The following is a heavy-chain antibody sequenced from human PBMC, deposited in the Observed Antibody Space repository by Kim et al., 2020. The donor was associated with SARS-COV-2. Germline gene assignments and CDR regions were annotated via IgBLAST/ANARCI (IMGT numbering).Heavy chain of an antibody. V-gene: IGHV4-39*01. CDR3: ARSSRGGVADY. D-gene: IGHD3-3*01. CDR1: GGSISSSSYY. J-gene: IGHJ4*02. CDR2: IYYSGST. Sequence: SETLSLTCTVSGGSISSSSYYWGWIRQPPGKGLEWIGSIYYSGSTYYNPSLKSRVTISVDTSKNQFSLKLSSVTAADTAVYYCARSSRGGVADYWGQGT.